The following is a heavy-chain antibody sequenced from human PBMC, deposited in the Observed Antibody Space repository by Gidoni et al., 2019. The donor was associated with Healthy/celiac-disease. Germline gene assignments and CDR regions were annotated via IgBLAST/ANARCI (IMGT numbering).Heavy chain of an antibody. CDR2: IIPILGIA. J-gene: IGHJ5*02. CDR3: ARLEAKRVVGATEAWGRNWFDP. V-gene: IGHV1-69*04. CDR1: GGTFSSYA. D-gene: IGHD1-26*01. Sequence: QVQLVQSGAEVKKPGSSVKVSCKASGGTFSSYAISWVRQAPGQGLEWMGRIIPILGIANYAQKFQGRVTITADKSTSTAYMELSSLRSEGTAVYYCARLEAKRVVGATEAWGRNWFDPWGQGTLVTVSS.